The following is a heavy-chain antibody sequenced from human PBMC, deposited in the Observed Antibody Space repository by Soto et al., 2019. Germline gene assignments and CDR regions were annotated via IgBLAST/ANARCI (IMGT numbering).Heavy chain of an antibody. V-gene: IGHV1-69*11. CDR3: ARVMIDDGMDV. CDR1: GGTFTNYA. D-gene: IGHD3-22*01. CDR2: IIPILGTA. Sequence: QVQLVQSGAEVKKPGSSVKVSCKASGGTFTNYAISWVRQAPGQGLEWMGGIIPILGTANYAQRFQGRVTITADESTSTAYMELSSLRSEDTALYYCARVMIDDGMDVWAKGPRSPSP. J-gene: IGHJ6*02.